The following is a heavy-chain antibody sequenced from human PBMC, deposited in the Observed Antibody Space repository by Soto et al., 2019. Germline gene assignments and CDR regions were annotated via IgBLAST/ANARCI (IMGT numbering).Heavy chain of an antibody. D-gene: IGHD2-2*01. CDR1: GFTFSSYG. CDR3: ARDGGYCSSTSCYYFDN. J-gene: IGHJ4*02. V-gene: IGHV3-33*01. Sequence: QVQLVESGGGVVQPGRSQRLSCTASGFTFSSYGMHWVRQAPGKGLEWVAIIWHDGSNKYYADSVKGRFTISRDNSKNTLYLEMNSLRVEDTAVYLCARDGGYCSSTSCYYFDNWGQGTLVTVSS. CDR2: IWHDGSNK.